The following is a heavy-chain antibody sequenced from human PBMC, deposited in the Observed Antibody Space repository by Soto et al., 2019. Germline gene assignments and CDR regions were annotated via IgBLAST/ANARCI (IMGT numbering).Heavy chain of an antibody. Sequence: RASVKVSCKASGGTFSNYVVNWVRQAPGQGLEGMGRIIPISGAANYAQKFQGRVTITADKSTSTSYMELSSLRSEDTAVYYCARDMTRTVVPYFDFWGQGTLVTVSS. CDR3: ARDMTRTVVPYFDF. J-gene: IGHJ4*02. V-gene: IGHV1-69*06. CDR1: GGTFSNYV. CDR2: IIPISGAA. D-gene: IGHD1-7*01.